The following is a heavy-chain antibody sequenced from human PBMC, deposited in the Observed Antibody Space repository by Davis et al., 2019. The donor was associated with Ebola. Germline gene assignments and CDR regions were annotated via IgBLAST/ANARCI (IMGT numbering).Heavy chain of an antibody. D-gene: IGHD6-13*01. CDR1: GFTFSDYY. Sequence: GGSLRLSCAASGFTFSDYYMSWVRQAPGKGLEWVSVIYSGGSTYYADSVKGRFTISRDSSRNTLYLQMNSLRADDTATYYCTRGRGGSSWELYWGRGTLVAVSS. CDR3: TRGRGGSSWELY. V-gene: IGHV3-53*01. CDR2: IYSGGST. J-gene: IGHJ4*02.